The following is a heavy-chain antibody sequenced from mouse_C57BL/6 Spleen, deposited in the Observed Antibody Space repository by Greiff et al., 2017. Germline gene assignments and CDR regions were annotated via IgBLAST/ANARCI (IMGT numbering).Heavy chain of an antibody. CDR3: TSNDVNG. CDR2: IDPETGGT. Sequence: QVQLKESGAELVRPGASVTLSCKASGYTFTDYEMHWVKQTPVHGLEWIGAIDPETGGTAYNQKFKGKAILTADKSSSTAYMELRSLTSEDSAVYYCTSNDVNGWGQGTTLTGSS. CDR1: GYTFTDYE. D-gene: IGHD2-12*01. V-gene: IGHV1-15*01. J-gene: IGHJ2*01.